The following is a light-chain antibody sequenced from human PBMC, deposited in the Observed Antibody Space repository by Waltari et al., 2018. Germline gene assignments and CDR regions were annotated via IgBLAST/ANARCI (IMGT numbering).Light chain of an antibody. Sequence: DIQMTQSPSSLPASVGDRVTITFRASQTISSYLNWYQQKPGKAPHLLIYTASSLQSGVPSRFSGSGSGTDFTLTISSLQPEDFATYYCQQSSSTPPWTFGQGTKVEIK. J-gene: IGKJ1*01. CDR3: QQSSSTPPWT. CDR1: QTISSY. V-gene: IGKV1-39*01. CDR2: TAS.